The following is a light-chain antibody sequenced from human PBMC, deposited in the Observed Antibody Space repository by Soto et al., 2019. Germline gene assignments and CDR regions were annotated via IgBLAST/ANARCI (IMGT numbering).Light chain of an antibody. CDR2: DVS. J-gene: IGLJ2*01. V-gene: IGLV2-14*03. CDR3: SSYTGSSTVV. Sequence: QSALTQPASVSGSPGQSITISCTGTSRDVGGYNYVSWYQQHPGKAPKLMIYDVSNRPSGVSNRFSGSKSGNTASLTISGLHAEDEADYYCSSYTGSSTVVFGGGTKLTVL. CDR1: SRDVGGYNY.